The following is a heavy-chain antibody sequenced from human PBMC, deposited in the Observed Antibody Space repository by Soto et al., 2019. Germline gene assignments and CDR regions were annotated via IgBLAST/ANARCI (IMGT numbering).Heavy chain of an antibody. CDR1: GGSITSYY. CDR2: IYYSGST. V-gene: IGHV4-59*01. CDR3: ARTPYGELDY. Sequence: SETLSLTCTVSGGSITSYYWSWIRQPPGKGLEWIGYIYYSGSTNYNPSLKSRVTISVDTSKDQFSLKLSSVTAADTAVYYCARTPYGELDYWGQGTLVTVSS. J-gene: IGHJ4*02. D-gene: IGHD4-17*01.